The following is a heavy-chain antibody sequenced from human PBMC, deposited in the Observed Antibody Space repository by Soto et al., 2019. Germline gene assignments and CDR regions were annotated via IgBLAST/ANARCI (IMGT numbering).Heavy chain of an antibody. CDR1: GFTFSDYA. V-gene: IGHV3-23*01. CDR2: IIASGTYS. CDR3: AEDPNGDYIGAFDF. Sequence: QLLESGGGLVQPGGSLRLSCAASGFTFSDYAMTWVRQAPGKGLEWVSGIIASGTYSKYADSVNGRFTISRDNAKNTLYLQMNGLRVEDTAVYFCAEDPNGDYIGAFDFWGQGTMVTVSS. J-gene: IGHJ3*01. D-gene: IGHD4-17*01.